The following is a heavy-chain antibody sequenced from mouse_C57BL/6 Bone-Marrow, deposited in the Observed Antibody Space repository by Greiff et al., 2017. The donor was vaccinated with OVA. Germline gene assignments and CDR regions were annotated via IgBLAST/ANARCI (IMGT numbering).Heavy chain of an antibody. J-gene: IGHJ1*03. CDR2: INPNNGGT. CDR1: GYTFTDYY. Sequence: EVKLQQSGPELVKPGASVKISCKASGYTFTDYYMNWVKQSHGKSLEWIGDINPNNGGTSYNQKFKGKATLTVDKSSSTAYMELRSLTSEDSAVYYCARPANWEGYFDVWGTGTTVTVSS. D-gene: IGHD4-1*01. V-gene: IGHV1-26*01. CDR3: ARPANWEGYFDV.